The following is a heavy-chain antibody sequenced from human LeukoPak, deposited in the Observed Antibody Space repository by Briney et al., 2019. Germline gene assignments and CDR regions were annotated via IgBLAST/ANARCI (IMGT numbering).Heavy chain of an antibody. CDR2: IYYSGST. J-gene: IGHJ3*02. CDR1: GGSISSGDYY. Sequence: PSQTLSLTCTVSGGSISSGDYYWSWIRQPPGKGLEWIGYIYYSGSTYYNPSLKSRVTISVDTSKNQFSLKLSSVTAADTAVYYCARSEGSGFWSAFDIWGQGTMVTVSS. V-gene: IGHV4-30-4*08. CDR3: ARSEGSGFWSAFDI. D-gene: IGHD3-22*01.